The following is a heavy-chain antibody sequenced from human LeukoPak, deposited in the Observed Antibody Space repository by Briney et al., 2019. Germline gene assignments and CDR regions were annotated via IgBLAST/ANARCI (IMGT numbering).Heavy chain of an antibody. J-gene: IGHJ4*02. V-gene: IGHV4-31*03. Sequence: PSQTLSLTCTVSGGSISSGGYYWSWIRQHPGRCLEWIGYIYYSGSTYYNPSLKSRVTISVDTSKNQFSLKLSSVTAADTAVYYCARAAWGGSSSWYPLDYWGQGTLVTVSS. D-gene: IGHD6-13*01. CDR3: ARAAWGGSSSWYPLDY. CDR1: GGSISSGGYY. CDR2: IYYSGST.